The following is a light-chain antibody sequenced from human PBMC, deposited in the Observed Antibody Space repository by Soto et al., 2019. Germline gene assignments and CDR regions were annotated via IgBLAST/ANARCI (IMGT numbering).Light chain of an antibody. CDR3: SSYTSSSTLV. V-gene: IGLV2-14*02. CDR1: RGDVGAYNL. Sequence: QSALTQPASVSGSPGQSITISCTGTRGDVGAYNLVSWYQQHPGKAPKLMIYAVSNRPSGVSNRFSGSKSGNTASLTISGLQAEDEADYYCSSYTSSSTLVFGGGTKVTVL. CDR2: AVS. J-gene: IGLJ2*01.